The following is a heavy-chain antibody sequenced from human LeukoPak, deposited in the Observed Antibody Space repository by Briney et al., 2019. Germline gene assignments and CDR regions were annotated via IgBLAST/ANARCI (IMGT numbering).Heavy chain of an antibody. Sequence: PSETLSLTCTVSGASISSGSYFWSWIRQPAGKGMEWIGRIYTSGSTNYNPSLKSRVTISIDSSKNEFSLKLSSMTAADTAVYYCARVDSGSFLGDWFDPWGQGTLVTVSS. J-gene: IGHJ5*02. CDR1: GASISSGSYF. CDR3: ARVDSGSFLGDWFDP. V-gene: IGHV4-61*02. D-gene: IGHD1-26*01. CDR2: IYTSGST.